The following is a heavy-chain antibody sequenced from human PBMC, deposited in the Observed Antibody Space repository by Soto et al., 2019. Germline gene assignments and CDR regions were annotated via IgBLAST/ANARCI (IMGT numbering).Heavy chain of an antibody. D-gene: IGHD2-2*02. J-gene: IGHJ4*02. CDR1: GFTFRRSG. V-gene: IGHV3-33*01. CDR3: ARVYGPFDY. Sequence: GGSQRLSCAASGFTFRRSGMHWVRQAPGKGLEWVALIWYDGSNKYHADSVKGRFTISRDNSKNTLYLQMNSLRAEDTAVYYCARVYGPFDYWGQGTLVTVSS. CDR2: IWYDGSNK.